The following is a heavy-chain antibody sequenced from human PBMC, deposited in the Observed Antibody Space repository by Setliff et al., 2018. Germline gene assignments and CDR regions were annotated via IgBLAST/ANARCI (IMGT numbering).Heavy chain of an antibody. Sequence: PGESLRLSCAASGFTFSSYSFSWVRQAPGKGLEWVSFISDRNDYSFYADSVKGRFTISRDNTKNLLYLHMHSLRIDDTAVYFCARDANWGIERGFDSWGQGTLVTVSS. CDR3: ARDANWGIERGFDS. CDR2: ISDRNDYS. V-gene: IGHV3-21*01. D-gene: IGHD7-27*01. CDR1: GFTFSSYS. J-gene: IGHJ4*02.